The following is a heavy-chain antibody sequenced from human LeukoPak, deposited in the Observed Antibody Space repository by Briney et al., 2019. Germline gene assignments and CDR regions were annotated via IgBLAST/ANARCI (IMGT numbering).Heavy chain of an antibody. J-gene: IGHJ4*02. D-gene: IGHD3-22*01. CDR3: ATPKAHYCLYYF. CDR1: GFTFITYD. Sequence: PGGSLRLSCAACGFTFITYDMHWVRQAPGKGLEWLAFIRYDGSYQYYADSVNSRFTISRDNSKNTLYLQMNSLRPEDTAVYYGATPKAHYCLYYFGGEGTLVTVSS. V-gene: IGHV3-30*02. CDR2: IRYDGSYQ.